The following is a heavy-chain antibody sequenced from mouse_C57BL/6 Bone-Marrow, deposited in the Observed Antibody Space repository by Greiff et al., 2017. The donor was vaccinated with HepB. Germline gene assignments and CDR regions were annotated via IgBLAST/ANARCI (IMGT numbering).Heavy chain of an antibody. CDR3: AREIPWLPYYYAMDY. Sequence: VQVVESGPGLVAPSQSLSITCTVSGFSFTSYAISWVRQPPGKGLEWLGVIWTGGGTNYNSALKSRLSISKDNSKSQVFLKMNSLQTDDTARYYCAREIPWLPYYYAMDYWGQGTSVTVSS. J-gene: IGHJ4*01. V-gene: IGHV2-9-1*01. CDR1: GFSFTSYA. CDR2: IWTGGGT. D-gene: IGHD2-2*01.